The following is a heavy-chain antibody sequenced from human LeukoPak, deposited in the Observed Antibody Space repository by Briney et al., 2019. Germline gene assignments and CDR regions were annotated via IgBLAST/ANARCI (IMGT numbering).Heavy chain of an antibody. CDR1: GFTFSSYG. CDR3: AREVAGQANRDHFDT. J-gene: IGHJ4*02. V-gene: IGHV1-18*01. D-gene: IGHD1-14*01. Sequence: GASVKVSCTASGFTFSSYGISWVRQAPGQGLEWMGWISAFNGKSNYPQKFQGRVTMTTDTSTSTAYMELRSLRSDDTAVYYCAREVAGQANRDHFDTWGQGTLVSVSS. CDR2: ISAFNGKS.